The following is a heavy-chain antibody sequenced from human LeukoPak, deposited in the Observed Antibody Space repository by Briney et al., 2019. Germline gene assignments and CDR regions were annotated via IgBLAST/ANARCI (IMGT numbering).Heavy chain of an antibody. Sequence: GGSLRLSCAASGFTFSTYTMNWVRQAPGKGLEWVSVIYSGGSTYYADSVKGRFTISRDNSKNTLYLQMNSLRAEDTAVYYCARAYSSGWFPDYWGQGTLVTVSS. CDR2: IYSGGST. J-gene: IGHJ4*02. D-gene: IGHD6-19*01. CDR1: GFTFSTYT. CDR3: ARAYSSGWFPDY. V-gene: IGHV3-66*01.